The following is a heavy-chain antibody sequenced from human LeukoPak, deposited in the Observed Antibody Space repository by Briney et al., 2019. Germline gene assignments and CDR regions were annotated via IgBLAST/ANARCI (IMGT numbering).Heavy chain of an antibody. J-gene: IGHJ6*03. CDR3: ARGLAASRNYYYYYYMDV. D-gene: IGHD1-14*01. CDR1: GGSISSGSYY. V-gene: IGHV4-61*02. Sequence: SETLSLTCTVSGGSISSGSYYWSWIRQPAGKGLEWIGRIYTSGSTNYNPSLKSRVTISVDTSKNQFSLRLSSVTAADTAVYYCARGLAASRNYYYYYYMDVWGKGTTVTVSS. CDR2: IYTSGST.